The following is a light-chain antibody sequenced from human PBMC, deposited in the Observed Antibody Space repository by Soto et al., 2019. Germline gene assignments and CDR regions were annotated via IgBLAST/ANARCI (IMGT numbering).Light chain of an antibody. CDR3: CSYAGTSTYV. J-gene: IGLJ1*01. V-gene: IGLV2-23*01. CDR2: EGS. CDR1: SSDVGSYNL. Sequence: QSALTQPASVSGSSGQSITISCTGTSSDVGSYNLVSWYQHHPGKAPNLMIYEGSKRPSGVSNRFSGSKSGNTASLTIAGLQAEDEADYYCCSYAGTSTYVFGTGTKLTVL.